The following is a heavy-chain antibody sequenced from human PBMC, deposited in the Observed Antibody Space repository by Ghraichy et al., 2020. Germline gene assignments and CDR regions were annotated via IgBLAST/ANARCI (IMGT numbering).Heavy chain of an antibody. CDR1: GSTFSNYV. V-gene: IGHV3-33*01. J-gene: IGHJ6*02. CDR3: ARDKEEDYYGMDV. Sequence: GGSLRLSCEASGSTFSNYVMHWVRQAPGKGLEWVAVIWSDGTTKYYADSVKGRFTISRDNSKNTLYLQMNSLRAEDTAVFYCARDKEEDYYGMDVWGQGTTVTVSS. D-gene: IGHD2-15*01. CDR2: IWSDGTTK.